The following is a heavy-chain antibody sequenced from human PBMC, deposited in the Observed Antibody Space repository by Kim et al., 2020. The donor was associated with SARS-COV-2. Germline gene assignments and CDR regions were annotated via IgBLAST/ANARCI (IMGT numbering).Heavy chain of an antibody. CDR2: ISSSSSYT. J-gene: IGHJ6*02. D-gene: IGHD4-17*01. CDR1: GFTFSDYY. Sequence: GGSLRLSCAASGFTFSDYYMSWIRQAPGKGLEWVSYISSSSSYTNYADSVKGRFTISRDNAKNSLYLQMNSLRAEDTAVYYCARDFTVTTVDYYYGMDVWGQGTTVTVSS. V-gene: IGHV3-11*05. CDR3: ARDFTVTTVDYYYGMDV.